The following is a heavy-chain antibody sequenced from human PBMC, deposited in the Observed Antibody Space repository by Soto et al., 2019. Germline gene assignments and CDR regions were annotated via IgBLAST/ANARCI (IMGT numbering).Heavy chain of an antibody. D-gene: IGHD2-2*01. CDR3: AREGSIVVVPADWFDP. V-gene: IGHV4-31*01. CDR1: GISISIGGYY. CDR2: IYDGGST. J-gene: IGHJ5*02. Sequence: PSETRSLTCTVSGISISIGGYYWRWGRRHPVKGLEWIGYIYDGGSTYYDPSLKSQVTISVDTSKNQFSLKLSSVTAADTAVYYCAREGSIVVVPADWFDPWRQGTLVTVSS.